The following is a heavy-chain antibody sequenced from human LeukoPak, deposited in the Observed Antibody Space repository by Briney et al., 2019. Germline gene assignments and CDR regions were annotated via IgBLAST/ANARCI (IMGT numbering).Heavy chain of an antibody. D-gene: IGHD3-10*01. CDR2: IYYSGSI. V-gene: IGHV4-30-4*01. Sequence: PSQTLSLTCTVSGGSISSGDYYWSWIRQPPGKGLEWIGYIYYSGSIYYNPSLKSRLTISVDTSKNQFSLKLSSVTAADTAVYYCAREDGSGSYGDWGQGTLVTVSS. CDR3: AREDGSGSYGD. J-gene: IGHJ4*02. CDR1: GGSISSGDYY.